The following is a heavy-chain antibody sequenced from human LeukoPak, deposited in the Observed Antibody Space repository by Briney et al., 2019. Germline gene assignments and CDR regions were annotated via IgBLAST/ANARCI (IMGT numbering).Heavy chain of an antibody. V-gene: IGHV4-61*01. CDR1: GGSMSSSSYY. J-gene: IGHJ5*02. CDR3: AKESYYDSSSYLNWFDP. D-gene: IGHD3-22*01. CDR2: IHYSGNT. Sequence: SETLSLTCTVSGGSMSSSSYYWNWIRQPPGKGLEWIGYIHYSGNTKYNPSLKSRVTISVDTSKNQFSLKLSSVTAADTAIYYCAKESYYDSSSYLNWFDPWGQGTLVTVSS.